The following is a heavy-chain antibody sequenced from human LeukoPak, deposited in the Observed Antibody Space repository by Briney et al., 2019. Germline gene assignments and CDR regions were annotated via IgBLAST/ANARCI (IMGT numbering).Heavy chain of an antibody. D-gene: IGHD3-22*01. Sequence: PSETLSLTCAVYGGSFSGYYWSWIRQSPGKGLEWLGEIYYSGSTNSNPPLKGRVTISVDTSKNHYSLKLSSVTAADTAVYYCARVKTTMIVTTRAFDIWGQGTMVTVSS. J-gene: IGHJ3*02. CDR1: GGSFSGYY. CDR3: ARVKTTMIVTTRAFDI. V-gene: IGHV4-34*01. CDR2: IYYSGST.